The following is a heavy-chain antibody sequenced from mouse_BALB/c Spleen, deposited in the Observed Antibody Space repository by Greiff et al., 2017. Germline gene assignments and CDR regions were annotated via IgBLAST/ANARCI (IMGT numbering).Heavy chain of an antibody. J-gene: IGHJ4*01. Sequence: LQESGAELVRPGTSVKISCKASGYTFTNYWLGWVKQRPGHGLEWIGDIYPGGGYTNYNEKFKGKATLTADTSSSTAYMQLSSLTSEDSAVYFCAREGYYYGSIYYAMDYWGQGTSVTVSS. CDR1: GYTFTNYW. D-gene: IGHD1-1*01. V-gene: IGHV1-63*02. CDR3: AREGYYYGSIYYAMDY. CDR2: IYPGGGYT.